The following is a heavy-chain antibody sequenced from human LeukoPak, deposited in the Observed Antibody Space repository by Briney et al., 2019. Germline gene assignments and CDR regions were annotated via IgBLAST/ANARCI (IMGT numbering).Heavy chain of an antibody. V-gene: IGHV3-7*01. CDR1: GLTVSIHA. CDR2: IKQDGREK. CDR3: VIESESFDY. D-gene: IGHD3-10*01. J-gene: IGHJ4*02. Sequence: PGGCLRLSCAASGLTVSIHAMSCVRQAPGKGLGWVANIKQDGREKYYVDSVKGRLTISRDNAKNSLYLQIDSVRAADTAVYYCVIESESFDYWGQGTLVTVSS.